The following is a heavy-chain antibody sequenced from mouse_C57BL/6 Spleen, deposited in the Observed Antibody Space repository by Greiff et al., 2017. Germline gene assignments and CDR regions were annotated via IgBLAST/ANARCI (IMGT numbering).Heavy chain of an antibody. CDR3: AVYSALDCDY. J-gene: IGHJ2*01. V-gene: IGHV1-82*01. CDR2: IYPGDGET. Sequence: QVQLQQSGPELVKPGASVKISCKASGYAFSSSWMTWVKQRPGKGLDWIGRIYPGDGETNYNGKFKGKATLTADKSSSTAYMQLSSLTAEDSAVYSCAVYSALDCDYWGQGTTLTVSS. CDR1: GYAFSSSW. D-gene: IGHD2-1*01.